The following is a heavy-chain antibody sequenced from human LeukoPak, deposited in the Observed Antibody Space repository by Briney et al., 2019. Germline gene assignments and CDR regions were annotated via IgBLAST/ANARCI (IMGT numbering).Heavy chain of an antibody. CDR2: ISRSGGST. CDR3: AKTGSTVTALNWFDP. J-gene: IGHJ5*02. V-gene: IGHV3-23*01. Sequence: SGGSLRLSCAASGFTFSSYGMHWVRQAPGKGLEWVSGISRSGGSTYYADSVKGRFTISRDNSKNTLYLQMNSLRGEDTAVYYCAKTGSTVTALNWFDPWGQGTLVTVSS. CDR1: GFTFSSYG. D-gene: IGHD4-17*01.